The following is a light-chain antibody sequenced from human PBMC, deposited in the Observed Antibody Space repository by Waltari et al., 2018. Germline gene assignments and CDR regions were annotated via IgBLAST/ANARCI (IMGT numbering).Light chain of an antibody. CDR3: WSDVRDVTWV. V-gene: IGLV2-23*01. CDR2: EDR. Sequence: YQQTPVKARQLWIYEDRKRTAGVSNRLSGWKTRNTASRTVAGLQAEDEADYYCWSDVRDVTWVFGGGTKLTVL. J-gene: IGLJ3*02.